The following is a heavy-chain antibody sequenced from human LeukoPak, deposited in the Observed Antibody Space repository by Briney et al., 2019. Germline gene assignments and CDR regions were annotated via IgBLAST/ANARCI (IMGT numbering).Heavy chain of an antibody. V-gene: IGHV3-30*04. CDR2: MLYDGETA. CDR3: ARDPRGPTTYDHSGRDTLDY. CDR1: GFTFSSYT. D-gene: IGHD3-22*01. J-gene: IGHJ4*02. Sequence: GGPLRLSCAASGFTFSSYTLHWVRQAPGKGLEWVAVMLYDGETAYYADSVKGRFTVSRDNSKNTLYLQMNSLRHEDTAVYYCARDPRGPTTYDHSGRDTLDYWGQGTLVTVSS.